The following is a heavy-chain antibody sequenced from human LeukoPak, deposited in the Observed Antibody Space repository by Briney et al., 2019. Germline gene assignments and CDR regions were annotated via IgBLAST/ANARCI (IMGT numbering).Heavy chain of an antibody. Sequence: PGGSLRLSCSASGFTLGSYWMTWVRQAPGKGLEWVAFIRYDGSNKYYADSVKGRFTISRDNSKNTLYLQMNSLRAEDTAVYYCAKVLYCSSTSCADYFDYWGQGTLVTVSS. V-gene: IGHV3-30*02. CDR1: GFTLGSYW. J-gene: IGHJ4*02. CDR2: IRYDGSNK. D-gene: IGHD2-2*01. CDR3: AKVLYCSSTSCADYFDY.